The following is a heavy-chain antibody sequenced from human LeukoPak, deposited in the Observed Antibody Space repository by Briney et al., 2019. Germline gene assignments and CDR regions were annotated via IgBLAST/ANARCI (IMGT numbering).Heavy chain of an antibody. D-gene: IGHD4-23*01. V-gene: IGHV1-69*05. CDR1: GGTFSSYA. Sequence: SVKVSCKASGGTFSSYAISWVRQAPGQGLEWMGGIIPIFGTANYAQKFQGRVTITTDESTSTAYMELSSLRSEDTAVYYCARGKDYGGNSDTFRFDYWGQGTVVTVSS. J-gene: IGHJ4*02. CDR3: ARGKDYGGNSDTFRFDY. CDR2: IIPIFGTA.